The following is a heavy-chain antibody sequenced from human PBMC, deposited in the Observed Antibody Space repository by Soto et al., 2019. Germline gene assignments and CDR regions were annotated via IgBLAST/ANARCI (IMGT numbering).Heavy chain of an antibody. J-gene: IGHJ5*02. D-gene: IGHD3-9*01. Sequence: PSETLSLTYSVYFGSFNDYFWSWLRQPRGKGLDWIMYIYYSGSTYYTPSLKIRVTISLYTSKNQFSLKLRPGSAADTAVYYCAREEGPPYDILTGYHSEGRFDPWGQGTPVTVSS. V-gene: IGHV4-59*01. CDR3: AREEGPPYDILTGYHSEGRFDP. CDR2: IYYSGST. CDR1: FGSFNDYF.